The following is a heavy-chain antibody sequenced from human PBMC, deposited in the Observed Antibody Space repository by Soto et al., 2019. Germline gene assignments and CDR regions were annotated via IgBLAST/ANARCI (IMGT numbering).Heavy chain of an antibody. J-gene: IGHJ4*02. CDR3: ARIKYTSTTEIDY. V-gene: IGHV5-51*01. CDR2: IYPGESDG. Sequence: PWESLKISCSASGYTFTDYWIVWVRQMPGKGLEWMAVIYPGESDGRYNPTFQGQVTIAADKYIDTAYLQWSSLEASDTAIYYCARIKYTSTTEIDYRGQGDVVTISS. CDR1: GYTFTDYW. D-gene: IGHD6-13*01.